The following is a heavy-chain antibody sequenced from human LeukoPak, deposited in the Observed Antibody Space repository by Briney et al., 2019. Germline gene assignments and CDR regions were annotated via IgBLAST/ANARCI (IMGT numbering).Heavy chain of an antibody. D-gene: IGHD2-15*01. CDR3: AGDNTYCSGSRCYDRFDY. CDR2: IYSGGST. V-gene: IGHV3-53*01. CDR1: GFTVSSNY. Sequence: PGGSLRLSCAASGFTVSSNYMSWVRQAPGKGLEWVSVIYSGGSTYYADSVKGRFTISRDNSKNTLYLQMNSLRAEDTAVYYCAGDNTYCSGSRCYDRFDYWGQGTLVTVSS. J-gene: IGHJ4*02.